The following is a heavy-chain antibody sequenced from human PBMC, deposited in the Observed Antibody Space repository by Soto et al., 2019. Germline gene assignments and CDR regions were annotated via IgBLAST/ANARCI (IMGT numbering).Heavy chain of an antibody. V-gene: IGHV1-69*13. CDR2: IIPIFGTA. Sequence: SVKVSCKASGGTFSSYAISWVRQAPGQGQEWMGGIIPIFGTANNAQKFQGRVTITADESTSTAYMELSSLRSEDTAVYYCARVRGVVAAYPAGYYYGMDVWGQGTTVTVSS. D-gene: IGHD2-15*01. CDR1: GGTFSSYA. CDR3: ARVRGVVAAYPAGYYYGMDV. J-gene: IGHJ6*02.